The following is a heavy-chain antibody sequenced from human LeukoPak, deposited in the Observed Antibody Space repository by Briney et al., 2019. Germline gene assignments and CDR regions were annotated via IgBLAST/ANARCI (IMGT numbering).Heavy chain of an antibody. CDR1: GGTFSNYA. CDR3: ARVPPPYYYYLDV. V-gene: IGHV1-69*05. J-gene: IGHJ6*03. CDR2: IIPIFGTT. Sequence: EASVKVSCKASGGTFSNYAISWVRQAPGQGLEWMGGIIPIFGTTNYAQKFQGRLTMTTDESTSTVYMDLTSLTSEDTAVYYCARVPPPYYYYLDVWGKGTPVTVSS.